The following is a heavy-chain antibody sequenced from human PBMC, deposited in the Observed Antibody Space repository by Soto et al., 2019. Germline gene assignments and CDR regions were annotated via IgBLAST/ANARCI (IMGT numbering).Heavy chain of an antibody. CDR3: ARDRGLAESGRWSHYYYGMDV. V-gene: IGHV3-30-3*01. CDR2: ISYDGSNK. D-gene: IGHD1-26*01. J-gene: IGHJ6*02. CDR1: GFTFSSYA. Sequence: LRLSCAASGFTFSSYAMHWVRQAPGKGLEWVAVISYDGSNKYYADSVKGRFTISRDNSKNTLYLQMNSLRAEDTAVYYCARDRGLAESGRWSHYYYGMDVWGQGTTVTVSS.